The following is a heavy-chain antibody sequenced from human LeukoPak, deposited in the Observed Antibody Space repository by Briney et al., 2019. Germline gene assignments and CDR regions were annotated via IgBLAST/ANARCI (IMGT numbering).Heavy chain of an antibody. D-gene: IGHD2-2*01. Sequence: SETLSLTCTVSGGSISSYYWSWIRQPPGKGLEWIGYIYYSGSTNYNPSLKSRVTISVDTSKNQFSLKLSSVTAADTAVYYCARGGSSRYCSSTSCYSMGSYYARWFDPWGQGTLVTVSS. J-gene: IGHJ5*02. CDR1: GGSISSYY. V-gene: IGHV4-59*12. CDR3: ARGGSSRYCSSTSCYSMGSYYARWFDP. CDR2: IYYSGST.